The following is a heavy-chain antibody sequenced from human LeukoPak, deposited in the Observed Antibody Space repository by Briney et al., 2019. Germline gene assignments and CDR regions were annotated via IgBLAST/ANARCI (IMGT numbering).Heavy chain of an antibody. J-gene: IGHJ4*01. CDR2: ISYDGSNQ. V-gene: IGHV3-30*18. D-gene: IGHD3-10*01. Sequence: GRSLRLSSAASGVTFSSYATRCVPDAPRGGQGRGVVISYDGSNQYYADSVKGGLPISEDNSKNTVYLQMNSLRAEDTAMYYCAKAMDDYYGSGNDWGQATLVTVS. CDR1: GVTFSSYA. CDR3: AKAMDDYYGSGND.